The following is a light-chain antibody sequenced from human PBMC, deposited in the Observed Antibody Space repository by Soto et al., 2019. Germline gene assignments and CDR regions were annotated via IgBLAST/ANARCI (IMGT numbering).Light chain of an antibody. CDR3: QQYHNWPPIT. J-gene: IGKJ5*01. Sequence: EIVMTQSPDTLSVSPGERATLSCRASQSVNSYFAWYQQKPGQTPTLLIYRASTRVTGIPARFSGSGSGTEFTLTISSLQSEDFAVYYCQQYHNWPPITCGQGTRLEIK. V-gene: IGKV3-15*01. CDR1: QSVNSY. CDR2: RAS.